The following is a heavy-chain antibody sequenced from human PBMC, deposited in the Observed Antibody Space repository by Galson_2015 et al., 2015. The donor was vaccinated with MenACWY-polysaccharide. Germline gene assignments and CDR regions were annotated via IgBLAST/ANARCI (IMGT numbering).Heavy chain of an antibody. D-gene: IGHD5-24*01. V-gene: IGHV3-48*02. CDR3: ARSRGDGYKFGFDY. CDR2: ISTGSSTI. J-gene: IGHJ4*02. Sequence: SLRLSCAASGFTFSSHSMNWVRQAPGKGLEWVSYISTGSSTINYADSVKGRFTISRDNAKNSLYLQMNSLRDEDTAVYYCARSRGDGYKFGFDYRGQGTLVTVSS. CDR1: GFTFSSHS.